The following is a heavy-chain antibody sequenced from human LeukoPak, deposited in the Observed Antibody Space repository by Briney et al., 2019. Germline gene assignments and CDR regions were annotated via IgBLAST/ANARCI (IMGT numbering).Heavy chain of an antibody. Sequence: PGGSLRLSCAASGFTFSSYAMRWVRQAPGKGLEWVSAISGSGGSTYYADSVKGRFTISRDNSKNTLYLQMNSLRAEDTAVYYCAKWYSSSWDYYYYGMDVWGQGTTVTVSS. CDR3: AKWYSSSWDYYYYGMDV. V-gene: IGHV3-23*01. CDR1: GFTFSSYA. CDR2: ISGSGGST. D-gene: IGHD6-13*01. J-gene: IGHJ6*02.